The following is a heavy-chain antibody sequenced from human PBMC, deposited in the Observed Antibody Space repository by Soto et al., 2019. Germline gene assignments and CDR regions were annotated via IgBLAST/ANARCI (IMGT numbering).Heavy chain of an antibody. CDR3: AKGGRQWLVTSDFNY. J-gene: IGHJ4*02. D-gene: IGHD6-19*01. CDR1: GFTFSDYA. CDR2: VSHDGRNT. V-gene: IGHV3-30*18. Sequence: VQLVESGGGVVQPGRSLRLSCAASGFTFSDYAMHWVRQAPGKGLEWVAVVSHDGRNTHYANSVKGRFTTSRDSSKTTVSLEMTSLRAEDTADYYGAKGGRQWLVTSDFNYWGQGALVTVSS.